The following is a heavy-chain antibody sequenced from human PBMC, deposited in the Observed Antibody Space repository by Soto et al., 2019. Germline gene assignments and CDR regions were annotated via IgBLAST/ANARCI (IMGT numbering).Heavy chain of an antibody. CDR1: GYTFTSYD. Sequence: ASVKVSCKASGYTFTSYDINWVRQATGQGLEWMGWMNPNSGNTGYAQKFQGRVTMTRNTSISTAYMELSSLRSEDTAVYYCARSYYDFASGSYYGMDVWGQGTTVTVS. CDR3: ARSYYDFASGSYYGMDV. D-gene: IGHD3-3*01. V-gene: IGHV1-8*01. CDR2: MNPNSGNT. J-gene: IGHJ6*02.